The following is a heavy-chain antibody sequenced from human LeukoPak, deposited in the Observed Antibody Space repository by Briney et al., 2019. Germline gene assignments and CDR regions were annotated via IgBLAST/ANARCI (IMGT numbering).Heavy chain of an antibody. V-gene: IGHV3-11*01. CDR3: ARGTYYDFWSGSSNSYYFDY. D-gene: IGHD3-3*01. CDR2: ISSSGSTL. J-gene: IGHJ4*02. CDR1: GFTFSDYY. Sequence: GGSLRLSCAASGFTFSDYYMGWIRQAPGKGLEWVSYISSSGSTLYYADSAKGRFTISRDNAKNSLFLQMNSLRAEDTAVFYCARGTYYDFWSGSSNSYYFDYWGQGTLVTVSS.